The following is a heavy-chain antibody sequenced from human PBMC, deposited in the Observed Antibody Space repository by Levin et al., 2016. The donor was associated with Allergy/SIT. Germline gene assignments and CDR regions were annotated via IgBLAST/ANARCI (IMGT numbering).Heavy chain of an antibody. V-gene: IGHV4-59*08. Sequence: SETLSLTCTVSGGSIRSYYWSWIRQPPGKGLEWIGYIYYSGSTNYNPSLKSRVTISVDTSKNQFSLKLSSVTAADTAVYYCARLFAAGVHLGYWGQGTLVTVSS. CDR1: GGSIRSYY. CDR3: ARLFAAGVHLGY. D-gene: IGHD6-13*01. CDR2: IYYSGST. J-gene: IGHJ4*02.